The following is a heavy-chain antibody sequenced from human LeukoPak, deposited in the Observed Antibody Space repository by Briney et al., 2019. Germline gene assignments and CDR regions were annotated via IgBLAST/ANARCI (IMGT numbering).Heavy chain of an antibody. CDR1: GFTFSNYA. CDR3: ARVETTGRT. CDR2: ISRSGNFI. J-gene: IGHJ4*02. V-gene: IGHV3-21*01. Sequence: PGGPLRLSCAASGFTFSNYAMNWVRQAPGKGLEWVSSISRSGNFIYYGDSVKGRFTISRDNAKNSLYLQMNSLRAEDTAVYYCARVETTGRTWGQGTLVSLSA. D-gene: IGHD1-14*01.